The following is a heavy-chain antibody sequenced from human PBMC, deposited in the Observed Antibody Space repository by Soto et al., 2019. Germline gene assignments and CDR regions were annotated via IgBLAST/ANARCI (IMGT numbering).Heavy chain of an antibody. D-gene: IGHD2-2*01. CDR3: AKDPDQLGYCSSTSCYLGYFDY. CDR2: ISGSGGST. Sequence: EVQLLESGGGLVQPGGSLRLSCAASGFTFSSYAMSWVRQAPGKGLEWVSAISGSGGSTYYADSVKCRFTISRDNSKNSLYLPMNSLRAEDTAVYYCAKDPDQLGYCSSTSCYLGYFDYWGQGTLVTVSS. J-gene: IGHJ4*02. V-gene: IGHV3-23*01. CDR1: GFTFSSYA.